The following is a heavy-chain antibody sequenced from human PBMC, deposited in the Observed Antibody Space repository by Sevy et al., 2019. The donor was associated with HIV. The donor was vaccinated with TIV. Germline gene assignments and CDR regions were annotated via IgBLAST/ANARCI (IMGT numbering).Heavy chain of an antibody. J-gene: IGHJ6*02. CDR3: ATDPGVALGFGWSSGGMVI. Sequence: GGSLRLSCAASGFRLGTSWMSWVRQAPGKGLEWVANINKDGSQKYYVDSVKGGFTISRDNAKDSLFLQMSGLTIDDTAIYYCATDPGVALGFGWSSGGMVIWGHGTNVTVSS. CDR2: INKDGSQK. D-gene: IGHD3-10*01. V-gene: IGHV3-7*03. CDR1: GFRLGTSW.